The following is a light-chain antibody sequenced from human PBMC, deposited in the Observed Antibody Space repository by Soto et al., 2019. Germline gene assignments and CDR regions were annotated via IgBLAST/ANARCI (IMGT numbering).Light chain of an antibody. CDR3: CSYAGGTTFV. Sequence: QSALTQPASVSGSPGQSITISCTGTGRDIGSYDLVSWYQQHPGKAPKLMIYEGNKRPSGVSDRFSGSKSGNTASLTISGLQAEDEADYYCCSYAGGTTFVFGTGTKVTVL. V-gene: IGLV2-23*01. J-gene: IGLJ1*01. CDR1: GRDIGSYDL. CDR2: EGN.